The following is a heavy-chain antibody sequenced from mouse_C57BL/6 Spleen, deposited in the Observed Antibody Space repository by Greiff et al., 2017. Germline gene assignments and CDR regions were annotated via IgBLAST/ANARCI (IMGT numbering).Heavy chain of an antibody. J-gene: IGHJ2*01. D-gene: IGHD2-2*01. V-gene: IGHV1-50*01. Sequence: QVQLQQSGAELVKPGASVKLSCKASGYTFTSYWMQWVKQRPGQGLEWIGEIDPSDSYTNSNQKFKGKATLTVDTSASTAYMQLSSLTSEDSAVYYCARGKAQGLYFDYWGQGTTLTVSS. CDR3: ARGKAQGLYFDY. CDR2: IDPSDSYT. CDR1: GYTFTSYW.